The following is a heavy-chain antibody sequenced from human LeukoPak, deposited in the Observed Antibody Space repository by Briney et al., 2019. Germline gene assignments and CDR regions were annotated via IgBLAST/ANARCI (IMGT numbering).Heavy chain of an antibody. CDR1: GVSLSIYY. CDR3: ARVRGSSWYVYYYYMDV. D-gene: IGHD6-13*01. Sequence: SETLSLTCTVSGVSLSIYYWSWIRQPPGKGLEWVGYIYYSGSTNYNPSLKSRVTISVDTSKNQFSLELSSVTAADTAVYYCARVRGSSWYVYYYYMDVWGKGTTVTASS. J-gene: IGHJ6*03. V-gene: IGHV4-59*01. CDR2: IYYSGST.